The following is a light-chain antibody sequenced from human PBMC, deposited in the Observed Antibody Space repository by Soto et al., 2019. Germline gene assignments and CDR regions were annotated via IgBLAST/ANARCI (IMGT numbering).Light chain of an antibody. CDR3: QQYNSRST. CDR2: DAS. Sequence: MTQSPPTLSVSPGDRATISCRASQSVSSYFAWYQQEPGQAPKLLIYDASNRAAGVPARFRGSGSGAEFTLTISSLQPGDFATYYCQQYNSRSTFGQGTKVDIK. J-gene: IGKJ1*01. V-gene: IGKV3D-15*01. CDR1: QSVSSY.